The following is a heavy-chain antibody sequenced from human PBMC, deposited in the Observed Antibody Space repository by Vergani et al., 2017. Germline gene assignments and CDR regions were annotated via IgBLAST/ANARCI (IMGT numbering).Heavy chain of an antibody. CDR1: GFTFGYYA. J-gene: IGHJ6*03. V-gene: IGHV3-49*03. D-gene: IGHD3-3*01. Sequence: EVQLVESGGDLVQPGRSLRLSCTASGFTFGYYAMDWFRQAPGQGLEWVGGIRSKAYGQATIYAASVKGRFTIPRDDSKSIAYLQMNNLQTEDKAMYYCARDETYYGSWSGSTDYYYYMDVWGKGTTVTVAS. CDR3: ARDETYYGSWSGSTDYYYYMDV. CDR2: IRSKAYGQAT.